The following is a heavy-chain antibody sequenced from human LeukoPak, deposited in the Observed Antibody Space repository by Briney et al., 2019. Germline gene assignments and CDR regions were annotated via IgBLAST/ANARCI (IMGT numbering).Heavy chain of an antibody. Sequence: GGSLRLSCAASGFTFSSFVMSWVRQAPGKGLEWVAVIWYDGSNKYYADSVKGRFTISRDNSKNTLYLQMNSLRAEDTAVYYCASDYGGNSASFFDYWGQGTLVTVSS. CDR1: GFTFSSFV. CDR3: ASDYGGNSASFFDY. CDR2: IWYDGSNK. J-gene: IGHJ4*02. V-gene: IGHV3-33*08. D-gene: IGHD4-23*01.